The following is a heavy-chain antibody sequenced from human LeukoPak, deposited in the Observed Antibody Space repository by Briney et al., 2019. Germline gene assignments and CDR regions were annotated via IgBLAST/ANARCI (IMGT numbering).Heavy chain of an antibody. D-gene: IGHD6-19*01. V-gene: IGHV3-49*04. Sequence: RLSCXASGFTFGXXXXDWVRXAXGXGLXWVXXXXSRAYGGTPEYGASVKGRFTISRDDSKAVAYLQMNSLTAEDTAVYFCTTEGVAGXXXFEYWGQGTLATVSS. CDR1: GFTFGXXX. CDR2: XXSRAYGGTP. J-gene: IGHJ4*02. CDR3: TTEGVAGXXXFEY.